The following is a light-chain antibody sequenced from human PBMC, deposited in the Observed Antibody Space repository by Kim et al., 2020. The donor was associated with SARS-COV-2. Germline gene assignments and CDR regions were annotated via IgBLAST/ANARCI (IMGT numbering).Light chain of an antibody. CDR3: QQLDNYPLT. J-gene: IGKJ3*01. CDR1: QDIRSS. V-gene: IGKV1-9*01. CDR2: GAS. Sequence: ASVGERVTITCRASQDIRSSLAWYQQMPAKAPRLLIYGASTLQSGVPSRFSGRGSGTTFTLTISNLQPEDFASYFCQQLDNYPLTFGPGTKVDIK.